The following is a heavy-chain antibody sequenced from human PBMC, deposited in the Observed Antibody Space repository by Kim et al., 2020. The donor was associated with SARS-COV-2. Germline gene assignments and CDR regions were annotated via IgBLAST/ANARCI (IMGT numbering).Heavy chain of an antibody. CDR3: ARRSSGDYLGFAY. J-gene: IGHJ4*02. Sequence: SQTLSLTCAISGDSVSSNSAAWNWIRQSPSRGLEWLGRAYYRFKWSNDYAVSLKGRITINSDTSKNQFSLQLNSVTPEDSAVYYCARRSSGDYLGFAYWGQGTLLTVSS. CDR2: AYYRFKWSN. CDR1: GDSVSSNSAA. D-gene: IGHD7-27*01. V-gene: IGHV6-1*01.